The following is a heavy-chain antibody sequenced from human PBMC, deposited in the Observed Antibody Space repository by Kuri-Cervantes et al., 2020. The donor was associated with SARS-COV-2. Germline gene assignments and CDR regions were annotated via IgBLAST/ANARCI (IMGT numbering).Heavy chain of an antibody. D-gene: IGHD2-2*02. Sequence: GESLKISCAASGFTFSSYSMNWVRQAPGKGLEWVSYISSSSSTIYYADSVKGRFTISRDNAKNSLYLQMNSLRDEDTAVYYCARDHCSSASCYRSSYNWFDPWGQGTLVTVSS. J-gene: IGHJ5*02. V-gene: IGHV3-48*02. CDR1: GFTFSSYS. CDR2: ISSSSSTI. CDR3: ARDHCSSASCYRSSYNWFDP.